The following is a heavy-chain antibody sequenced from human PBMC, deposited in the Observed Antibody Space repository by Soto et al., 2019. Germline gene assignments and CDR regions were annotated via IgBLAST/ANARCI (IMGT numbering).Heavy chain of an antibody. CDR1: GYTLTELS. CDR3: ATPLFGVVLVPAALGY. D-gene: IGHD2-2*01. CDR2: FDPEDGET. Sequence: QVQLVQSGAEVKKPGASVKVSCKVSGYTLTELSMHWVRQAPGKGLEWMGGFDPEDGETIYAQKFQGRVTMTEDTSTDTAYMELSSLISEDTAVYYCATPLFGVVLVPAALGYWGQGTLVTVSS. V-gene: IGHV1-24*01. J-gene: IGHJ4*02.